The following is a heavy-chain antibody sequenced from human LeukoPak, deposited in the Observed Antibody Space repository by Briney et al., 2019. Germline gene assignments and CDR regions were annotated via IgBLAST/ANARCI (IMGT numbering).Heavy chain of an antibody. V-gene: IGHV1-18*01. Sequence: ASVKVSCKASCYTFSSYGISCVRQAPGEGLEWMGWISAYNGNTNNAQKLQGRVTMTTDTSTSTDYMELRSLRSDDTAVYYCARDLIGITAKPDYWGQGTLVTVSS. CDR3: ARDLIGITAKPDY. D-gene: IGHD1-14*01. CDR2: ISAYNGNT. J-gene: IGHJ4*02. CDR1: CYTFSSYG.